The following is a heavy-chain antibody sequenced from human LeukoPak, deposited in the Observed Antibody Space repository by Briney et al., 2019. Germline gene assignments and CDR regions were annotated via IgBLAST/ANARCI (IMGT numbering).Heavy chain of an antibody. D-gene: IGHD3-10*01. CDR3: AKRKLWFGELLGYFDY. V-gene: IGHV3-23*01. Sequence: GGSLRLSCAASGFTFSNYSMAWVRQAPGKGLEWVSAISGSGGSTYYADSVKGRFTISRDNSKNTLYLQMNSLRAEDTAVYYCAKRKLWFGELLGYFDYWGHGTLVTVSS. J-gene: IGHJ4*01. CDR1: GFTFSNYS. CDR2: ISGSGGST.